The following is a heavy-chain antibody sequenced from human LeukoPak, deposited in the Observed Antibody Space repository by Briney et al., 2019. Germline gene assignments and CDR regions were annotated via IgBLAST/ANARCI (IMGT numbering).Heavy chain of an antibody. V-gene: IGHV4-59*01. Sequence: SETLSLTCTVSGGCISSYYWSWIRQPPGKGLEWIGYIYYSGSTNYNPSLKSRVTISVDTSKNQFSLKLSSVTAADTAVYYCAREGDYYDSSGYFDYGGQGTLVTLSS. J-gene: IGHJ4*02. D-gene: IGHD3-22*01. CDR2: IYYSGST. CDR1: GGCISSYY. CDR3: AREGDYYDSSGYFDY.